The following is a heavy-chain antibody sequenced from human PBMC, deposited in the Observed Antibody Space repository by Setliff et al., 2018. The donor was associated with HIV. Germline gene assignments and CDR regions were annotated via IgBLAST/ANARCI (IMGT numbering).Heavy chain of an antibody. CDR1: GFRFSDYY. Sequence: GGSLSLSCAASGFRFSDYYMSWIRQAPGKGLEWVSFISGTATATNYADSVKGRFTISRDNAENSLYLQINNLRAEDTAVYYCARETYYYETGSYPGFDYWGQGTQVTVSS. CDR2: ISGTATAT. J-gene: IGHJ4*02. V-gene: IGHV3-11*04. D-gene: IGHD3-10*01. CDR3: ARETYYYETGSYPGFDY.